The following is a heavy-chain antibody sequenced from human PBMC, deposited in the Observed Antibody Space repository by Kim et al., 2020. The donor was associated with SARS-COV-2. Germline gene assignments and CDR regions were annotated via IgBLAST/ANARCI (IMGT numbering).Heavy chain of an antibody. CDR3: ARHRGESIGELDY. CDR2: IYYSGST. Sequence: SETLSLTCTVSGGSISSSSYYWGWIRQPPGKGLEWIGSIYYSGSTYYNPSLKSRVTISVDTSKNQFSLKLSSVTAADTAVYYCARHRGESIGELDYWGQGTLVTVSS. V-gene: IGHV4-39*01. J-gene: IGHJ4*02. D-gene: IGHD3-16*01. CDR1: GGSISSSSYY.